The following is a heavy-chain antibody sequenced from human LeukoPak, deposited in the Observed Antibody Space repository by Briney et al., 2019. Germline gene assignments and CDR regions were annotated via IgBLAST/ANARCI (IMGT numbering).Heavy chain of an antibody. D-gene: IGHD4-17*01. CDR1: GGSISSYY. Sequence: SETLSLTCTVSGGSISSYYWSWIRQPPGKGLEWIGYIYYSGSTYYNPSLKSRVTISVDTSKNQFSLKLSSVTAADTAVYYCARVGVDYGDCPGGFDYWGQGTLVTVSS. CDR3: ARVGVDYGDCPGGFDY. CDR2: IYYSGST. V-gene: IGHV4-59*12. J-gene: IGHJ4*02.